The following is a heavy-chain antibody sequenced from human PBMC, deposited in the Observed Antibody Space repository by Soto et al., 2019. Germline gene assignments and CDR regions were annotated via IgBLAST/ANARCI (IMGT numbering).Heavy chain of an antibody. V-gene: IGHV3-33*01. CDR2: IWYDGSNK. CDR1: GFTFSSYG. D-gene: IGHD3-22*01. Sequence: GGSLRLSCAASGFTFSSYGMHWVRQAPGKGLEWVAVIWYDGSNKYYADSVKGRFTISRDNSKNTLYLQMNSLRAEDTAVYYCAREFVDSSGSYLSYWGQGTLVTVSS. CDR3: AREFVDSSGSYLSY. J-gene: IGHJ4*02.